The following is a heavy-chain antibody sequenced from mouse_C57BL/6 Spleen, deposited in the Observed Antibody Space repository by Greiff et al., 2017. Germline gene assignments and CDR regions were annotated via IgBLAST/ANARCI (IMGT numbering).Heavy chain of an antibody. V-gene: IGHV1-81*01. CDR2: IYPRSGNT. CDR3: ARQDYYGSSPDWYFDV. Sequence: VKLVESGAELARPGASVQLSCKASGYTFTSYGISWVKQRTGQGLEWIGEIYPRSGNTYYNEKFKGKATLTADKSSSTAYMELRSLTSEDSAVYFCARQDYYGSSPDWYFDVWGTGTTVTVSS. CDR1: GYTFTSYG. J-gene: IGHJ1*03. D-gene: IGHD1-1*01.